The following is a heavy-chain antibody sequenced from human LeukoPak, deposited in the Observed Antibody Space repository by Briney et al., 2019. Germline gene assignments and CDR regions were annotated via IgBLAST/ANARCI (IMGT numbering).Heavy chain of an antibody. Sequence: SETLSLTCTVSGGSISSNNYYWGWIRQPPGKGLEWIGSIYYSGSTYYIPSLKSRVTISVDTSKNQFSLKLSSVTAADTAVYYCAGTHLRYFDWLTNHDAFDIWGQGTMVTVSS. J-gene: IGHJ3*02. D-gene: IGHD3-9*01. CDR1: GGSISSNNYY. V-gene: IGHV4-39*07. CDR2: IYYSGST. CDR3: AGTHLRYFDWLTNHDAFDI.